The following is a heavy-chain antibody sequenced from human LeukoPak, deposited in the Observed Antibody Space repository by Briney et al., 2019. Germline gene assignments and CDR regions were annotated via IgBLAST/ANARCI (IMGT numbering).Heavy chain of an antibody. J-gene: IGHJ5*02. D-gene: IGHD1-7*01. CDR1: GFTFSGYW. Sequence: GGSLRLSCAASGFTFSGYWMHWVRQAPGKGLVWVSRINSDGSSTSYADSVKGRFTISRDNAKNTLYLQMNSLRAEDTAVYYCARVTGTTWVAWFDPWGQGTLVTVSS. CDR2: INSDGSST. CDR3: ARVTGTTWVAWFDP. V-gene: IGHV3-74*01.